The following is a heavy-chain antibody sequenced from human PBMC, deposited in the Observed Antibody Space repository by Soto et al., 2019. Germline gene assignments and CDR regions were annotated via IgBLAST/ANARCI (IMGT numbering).Heavy chain of an antibody. J-gene: IGHJ2*01. CDR2: ISHDGSTR. CDR3: AQRFQEIGYDYDIWYFDL. D-gene: IGHD3-9*01. V-gene: IGHV3-30*18. Sequence: QVQLVESGGGVVQPGSSLRLSCVASGFTFSSHGMHWVRQAPAKGLEWVAVISHDGSTRYYADSVKGRFTISRDNWKNTVYLQMNSLRVEDSAVYYCAQRFQEIGYDYDIWYFDLWGRGTRVTVSS. CDR1: GFTFSSHG.